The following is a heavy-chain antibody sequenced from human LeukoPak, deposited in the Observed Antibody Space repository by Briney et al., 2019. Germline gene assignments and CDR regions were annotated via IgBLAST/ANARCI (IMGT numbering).Heavy chain of an antibody. J-gene: IGHJ4*02. D-gene: IGHD6-13*01. Sequence: PSETLSLTCTVSGGSISSYYWGWIRQPPGKGLEWIGSIYYSGSTYYNPSLKSRVTISVDTSKNQFSLKLSSVTAADTAVYYCARSEGIAAADFDYWGQGTLVTVSS. CDR3: ARSEGIAAADFDY. CDR2: IYYSGST. V-gene: IGHV4-39*07. CDR1: GGSISSYY.